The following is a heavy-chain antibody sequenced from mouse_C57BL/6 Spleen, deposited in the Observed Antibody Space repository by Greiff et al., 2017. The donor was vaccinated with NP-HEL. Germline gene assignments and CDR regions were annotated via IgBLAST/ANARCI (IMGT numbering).Heavy chain of an antibody. V-gene: IGHV1-82*01. J-gene: IGHJ3*01. D-gene: IGHD2-4*01. Sequence: QVQLQQSGPELVKPGASVKISCKASGYAFSSSWMNWVKQRPGKGLEWIGRIYPGDGDTNYNGKFKGKATLTADKSSSTAYMQLSSLTSEDSAVYFCARSGGLRREFAYWGQGTLVTVSA. CDR2: IYPGDGDT. CDR1: GYAFSSSW. CDR3: ARSGGLRREFAY.